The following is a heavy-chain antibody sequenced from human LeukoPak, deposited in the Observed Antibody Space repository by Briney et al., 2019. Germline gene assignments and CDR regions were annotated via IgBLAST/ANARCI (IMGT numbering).Heavy chain of an antibody. CDR3: AREEYYYDSSGYYSLFDY. D-gene: IGHD3-22*01. Sequence: SETLSLTCTVSGGSISSYYWSWIRQPAGKGLEWIGRIYTSGGTNYNPSLKSRVTMSVDTSKNQFSLKLSSVTAADTAVYYCAREEYYYDSSGYYSLFDYWGQGTLVTVSS. J-gene: IGHJ4*02. CDR1: GGSISSYY. CDR2: IYTSGGT. V-gene: IGHV4-4*07.